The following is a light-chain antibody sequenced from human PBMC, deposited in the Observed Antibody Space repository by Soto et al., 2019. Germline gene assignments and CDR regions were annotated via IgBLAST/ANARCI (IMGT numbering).Light chain of an antibody. V-gene: IGKV3-15*01. CDR2: GAS. CDR3: HQYNHWTSIT. Sequence: EIVMTQSPATLSVSPGERAILSCSASQSIRTNVAWYQQRPGQAPRLLIYGASTRATDIPARFSGSGSGTEFTLTISSLHSEDFAIYYCHQYNHWTSITFGQGTRLEF. J-gene: IGKJ5*01. CDR1: QSIRTN.